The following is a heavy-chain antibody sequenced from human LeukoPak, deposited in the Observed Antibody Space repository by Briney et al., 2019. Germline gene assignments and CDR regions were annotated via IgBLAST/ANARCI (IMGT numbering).Heavy chain of an antibody. D-gene: IGHD2-15*01. Sequence: GESLKVSCKVSGYTLTELSMHWVRQAPGKGLEWMGGFDPEDGETIYAQKFQGRVTMTEDTSTDTAYMELSSLRSEDTAVYYCATDQKGYCSGGSCYQSYYYYYGMDVWGQGTTVTVSS. V-gene: IGHV1-24*01. CDR2: FDPEDGET. J-gene: IGHJ6*02. CDR3: ATDQKGYCSGGSCYQSYYYYYGMDV. CDR1: GYTLTELS.